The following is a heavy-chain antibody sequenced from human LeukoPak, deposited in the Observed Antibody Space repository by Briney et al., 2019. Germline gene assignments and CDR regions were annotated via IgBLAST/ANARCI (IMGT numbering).Heavy chain of an antibody. V-gene: IGHV3-74*01. Sequence: PGGSLRLSCAASGFTFSSYWMHWVRHAPGKGLVWVSRINSDGSSTSYADSVKGRFTISRDDAKNSLYLQMNSLRAEDTAVYYCARVAAARGLWGQGTLVTVSS. CDR3: ARVAAARGL. D-gene: IGHD3-10*01. CDR2: INSDGSST. J-gene: IGHJ4*02. CDR1: GFTFSSYW.